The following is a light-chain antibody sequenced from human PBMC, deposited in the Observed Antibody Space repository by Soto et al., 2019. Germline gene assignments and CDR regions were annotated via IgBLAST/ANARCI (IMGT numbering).Light chain of an antibody. CDR2: NIN. V-gene: IGLV2-14*03. Sequence: QSALTQPASVSGSPGQTITISCTGATSDVGGNNYVSCYQHHPGEALKLIIYNINDRPSGVSDRFSASKSGNTASLTISGLRDDDEGDYYCSPYSGSSTQVLFGGGTKLTVL. J-gene: IGLJ2*01. CDR3: SPYSGSSTQVL. CDR1: TSDVGGNNY.